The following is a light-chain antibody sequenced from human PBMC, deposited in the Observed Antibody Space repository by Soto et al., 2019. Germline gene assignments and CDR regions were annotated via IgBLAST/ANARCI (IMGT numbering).Light chain of an antibody. J-gene: IGKJ1*01. CDR2: NSS. CDR1: QSVGNS. CDR3: NQYNTVWS. V-gene: IGKV3-15*01. Sequence: EIVMTQAPPTLHVSPGERASLSCRASQSVGNSVAWYQQRPGQGPTLLIFNSSTRASGVPTRFSGSWSGSDFFITISRLQSEDAALYLCNQYNTVWSFGQGTKVQV.